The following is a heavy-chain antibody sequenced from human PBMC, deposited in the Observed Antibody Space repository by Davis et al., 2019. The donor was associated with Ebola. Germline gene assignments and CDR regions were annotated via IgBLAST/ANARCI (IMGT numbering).Heavy chain of an antibody. D-gene: IGHD5-18*01. CDR3: ATQYRNAWFDP. Sequence: SETLSLTCPVSAGSMTGHYWSWIRQPPGKGLEWIGYIHYSGTTSKNPSLKSRVTMSVDMSKNQFSLKLSSVTAADTAVYYCATQYRNAWFDPWGQGTLVTVSS. V-gene: IGHV4-59*11. J-gene: IGHJ5*02. CDR1: AGSMTGHY. CDR2: IHYSGTT.